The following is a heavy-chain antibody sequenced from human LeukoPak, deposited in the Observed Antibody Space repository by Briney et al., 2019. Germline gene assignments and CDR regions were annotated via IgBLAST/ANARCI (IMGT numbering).Heavy chain of an antibody. J-gene: IGHJ3*02. CDR1: GGSFSGCY. CDR2: INHSGST. Sequence: SETLSLTCAVYGGSFSGCYWSWIRQPPGKGLEWIGEINHSGSTNYNPSLKSRVTISVDTSKNQFSLKLSSVTAADTAVYHCARAYYDFWSGYYLDAFDIWGQGTMVTVSS. D-gene: IGHD3-3*01. V-gene: IGHV4-34*01. CDR3: ARAYYDFWSGYYLDAFDI.